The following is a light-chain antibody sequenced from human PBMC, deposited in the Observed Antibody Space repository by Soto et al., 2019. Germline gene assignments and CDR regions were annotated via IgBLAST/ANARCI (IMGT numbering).Light chain of an antibody. CDR2: GVS. CDR3: QQYGDWPLT. CDR1: QSGRSTY. Sequence: EIVMTQAPVTLSVSPGERATLSCRARQSGRSTYLAWYQQKPGQPPRLLIFGVSNRAAGIPARFSGSGCGTEFTLTINSLQSEDFAVYYCQQYGDWPLTFGGGTKLEIK. J-gene: IGKJ4*01. V-gene: IGKV3-15*01.